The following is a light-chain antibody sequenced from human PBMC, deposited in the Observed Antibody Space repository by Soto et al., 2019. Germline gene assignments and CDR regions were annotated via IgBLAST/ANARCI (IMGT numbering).Light chain of an antibody. J-gene: IGLJ7*01. CDR2: RNN. CDR3: AAWDDSLRGPV. Sequence: QSVLTQPPSASGTPGQRVTISCSGSSSNIGSNYVYWYQQLPGTAPKLLIYRNNQRPSGVPDRFSGSKSGTSASLAISGLRSEDVADYYCAAWDDSLRGPVFGGGTQLTVL. CDR1: SSNIGSNY. V-gene: IGLV1-47*01.